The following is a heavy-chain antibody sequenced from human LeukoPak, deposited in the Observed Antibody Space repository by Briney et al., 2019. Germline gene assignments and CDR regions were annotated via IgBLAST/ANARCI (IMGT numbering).Heavy chain of an antibody. D-gene: IGHD3-22*01. CDR3: AKEKGFGYSPLDY. CDR1: GFTFSNYA. CDR2: ISGRGDGK. Sequence: GGALRLSCAASGFTFSNYAMTWVRQAPGKGLEWISTISGRGDGKYYTDSVKGRFTISRDNSKNTVYLQMNNLRAEDTALYYCAKEKGFGYSPLDYWGQGTLVTVSA. J-gene: IGHJ4*02. V-gene: IGHV3-23*01.